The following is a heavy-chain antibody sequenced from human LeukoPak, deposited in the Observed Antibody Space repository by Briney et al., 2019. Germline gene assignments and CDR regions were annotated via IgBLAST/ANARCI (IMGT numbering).Heavy chain of an antibody. D-gene: IGHD7-27*01. Sequence: GGSLRLPCAASGFTFSSHSMNWVRQAPGKGLEWISYIRSSSSSIFYADSVKGRFTISTDNARNSLYLQMNSLRDEDTAVYYCARDLNWGFDYWGQGILVTVSS. J-gene: IGHJ4*02. CDR3: ARDLNWGFDY. CDR2: IRSSSSSI. CDR1: GFTFSSHS. V-gene: IGHV3-48*02.